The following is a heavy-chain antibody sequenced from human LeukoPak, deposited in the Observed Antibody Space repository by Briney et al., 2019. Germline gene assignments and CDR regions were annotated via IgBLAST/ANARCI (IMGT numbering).Heavy chain of an antibody. CDR2: IYSGGNT. CDR3: AGSRLSAEYFQF. J-gene: IGHJ1*01. Sequence: GGSPRLSCEASRFTVSGNYMNWIRQAPGKGLEWVSVIYSGGNTYYADSVKGRFSISRDNSKNTLYLQMNSLRVEDTAVYYCAGSRLSAEYFQFWGQGTLVAVSS. CDR1: RFTVSGNY. V-gene: IGHV3-66*01.